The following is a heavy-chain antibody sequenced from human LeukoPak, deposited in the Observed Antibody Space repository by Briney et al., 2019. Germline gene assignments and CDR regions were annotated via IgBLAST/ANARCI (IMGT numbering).Heavy chain of an antibody. D-gene: IGHD3-10*01. CDR3: ARGDSPYITLFDY. CDR1: GGSISNYY. J-gene: IGHJ4*02. Sequence: KPSETLSLTCTVSGGSISNYYWSWIRQPPGKGLEWIGYIYYTGSTNYNPSLKSRVTISVDTSKNQFSLELSSVTAADTAVYYCARGDSPYITLFDYWGQGTLVTVSS. V-gene: IGHV4-59*01. CDR2: IYYTGST.